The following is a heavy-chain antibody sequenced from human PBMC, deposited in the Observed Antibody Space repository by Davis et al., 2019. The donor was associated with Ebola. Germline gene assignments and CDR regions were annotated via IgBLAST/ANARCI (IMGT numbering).Heavy chain of an antibody. CDR2: VSYDGSVT. CDR3: AKETNEFSSSSNDY. CDR1: GFTFSNFG. J-gene: IGHJ4*02. V-gene: IGHV3-30*18. Sequence: GSLRLSCAASGFTFSNFGMHWVRQAPGKGLEWVAVVSYDGSVTHYADSLRGRFTVSRDNSWNTVSLQMRSLRTDDTGVYYCAKETNEFSSSSNDYWGQGILVTVSS. D-gene: IGHD6-6*01.